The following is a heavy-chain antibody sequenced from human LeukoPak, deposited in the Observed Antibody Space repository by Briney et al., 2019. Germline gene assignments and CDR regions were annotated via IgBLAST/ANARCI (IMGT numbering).Heavy chain of an antibody. CDR1: GGSISSYY. CDR2: IYYSGST. V-gene: IGHV4-59*01. Sequence: SETLSLTCTVSGGSISSYYWSWIRQPPGKGLEWIGYIYYSGSTNYNPSLKSRVTISVDTSKNQFSLKLSSMTAADTAVCYCARSVEGYCSGGSCYSYYYYMDVWGKGTTVTVSS. D-gene: IGHD2-15*01. CDR3: ARSVEGYCSGGSCYSYYYYMDV. J-gene: IGHJ6*03.